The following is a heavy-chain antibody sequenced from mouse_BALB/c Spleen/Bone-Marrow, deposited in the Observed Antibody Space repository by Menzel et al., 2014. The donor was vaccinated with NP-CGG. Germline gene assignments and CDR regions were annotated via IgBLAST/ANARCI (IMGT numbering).Heavy chain of an antibody. CDR1: GFNIKDYY. CDR2: IDPENGDT. J-gene: IGHJ2*01. CDR3: NEGYGNCGY. D-gene: IGHD2-10*02. V-gene: IGHV14-4*02. Sequence: VQLQQPGAELVRSGASVKLSCTASGFNIKDYYMHWAKQSPEQGLERIGWIDPENGDTEYAPKFQGKATMTADTSSNTAYLQLISLASEDTAVYYCNEGYGNCGYWGQGTTLTVSS.